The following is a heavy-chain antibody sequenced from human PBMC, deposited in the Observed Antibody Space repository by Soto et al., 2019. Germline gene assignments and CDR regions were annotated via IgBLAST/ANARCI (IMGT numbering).Heavy chain of an antibody. Sequence: QVQLQESGPGLVRPSQTLSLTCTVSGDSISSADYYWSWIRQTPGKGLEWIGHIFYSGTTYYNPSLKSRLTISVDTSKNHCSLRLTSVTAADTAVYYCARDLWVEPELYYYGMDVWGQVTTVTVSS. CDR2: IFYSGTT. D-gene: IGHD1-1*01. CDR1: GDSISSADYY. J-gene: IGHJ6*02. CDR3: ARDLWVEPELYYYGMDV. V-gene: IGHV4-30-4*01.